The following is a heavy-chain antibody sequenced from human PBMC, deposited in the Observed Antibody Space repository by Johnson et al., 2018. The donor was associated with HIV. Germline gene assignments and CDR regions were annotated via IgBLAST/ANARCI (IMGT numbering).Heavy chain of an antibody. D-gene: IGHD1-26*01. J-gene: IGHJ3*02. V-gene: IGHV3-20*04. CDR2: INWNGGST. Sequence: VQLVESGGDLVQPGGSLRLSCAASGFTFSSYAMSWVRQAPGKGLEWVSGINWNGGSTGYADSVKGRFTIPRDNAKNSLYLQMNRLRAEDTALYYGARDRDLGRAFDIWGQGTMVTVSS. CDR1: GFTFSSYA. CDR3: ARDRDLGRAFDI.